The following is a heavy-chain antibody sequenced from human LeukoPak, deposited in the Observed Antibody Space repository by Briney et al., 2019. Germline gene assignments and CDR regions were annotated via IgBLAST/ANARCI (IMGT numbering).Heavy chain of an antibody. J-gene: IGHJ4*02. CDR1: GFPFRNTW. V-gene: IGHV3-15*01. D-gene: IGHD6-19*01. CDR3: TTEDLRYSSGWSPTLDF. Sequence: GGSLRLSCRTSGFPFRNTWMSWVRQAPGKGLEWVGRIKTKTNGATADYAASVKGRFTISRDDSSNMVSLQMESLKTDDSAIYYCTTEDLRYSSGWSPTLDFWGQGTLVTVSS. CDR2: IKTKTNGATA.